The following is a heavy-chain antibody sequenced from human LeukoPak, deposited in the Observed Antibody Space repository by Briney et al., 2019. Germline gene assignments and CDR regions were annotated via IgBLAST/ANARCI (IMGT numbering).Heavy chain of an antibody. V-gene: IGHV3-7*01. J-gene: IGHJ4*02. CDR2: IKQDGSET. Sequence: PGGSLRLSCAASEFTFSSYWMSWVRQAPGKGLEWVANIKQDGSETYYVDSVKGRFTISRDNAENSLYLQMNSLRAEDTAVYYCARARCSSTSCYGEFDYWGQGTLVTVSP. CDR1: EFTFSSYW. D-gene: IGHD2-2*01. CDR3: ARARCSSTSCYGEFDY.